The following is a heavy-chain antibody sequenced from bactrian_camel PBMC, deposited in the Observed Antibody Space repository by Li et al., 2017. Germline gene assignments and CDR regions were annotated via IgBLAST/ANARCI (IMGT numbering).Heavy chain of an antibody. V-gene: IGHV3S53*01. CDR1: DDGYSSAC. CDR2: IDRDGST. D-gene: IGHD5*01. Sequence: HVQLVESGGGSVQAGGSLRLSCTASDDGYSSACMGWFRQAPGKEREWVAAIDRDGSTTYADIAKGRFIISQENAKNTLYLQMNSLKPEDSAMYYCAVNRRLGYDCYSGRFMDYWGKGTQVTVS. J-gene: IGHJ7*01.